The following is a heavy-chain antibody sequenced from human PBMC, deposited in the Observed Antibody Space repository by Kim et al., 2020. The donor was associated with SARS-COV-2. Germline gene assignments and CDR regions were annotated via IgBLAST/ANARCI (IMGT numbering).Heavy chain of an antibody. D-gene: IGHD3-10*01. CDR1: GFTFSSYW. Sequence: GGSLRLSCAASGFTFSSYWMSWVRQAPGKGLEWVANIKQDGSGKYYVDSVKGRFTISRDNAKNSLYLQMNSLRAEDTAVYYCARVGVLLWFGELSNWFDPWGQGTLVTVSS. V-gene: IGHV3-7*03. CDR2: IKQDGSGK. CDR3: ARVGVLLWFGELSNWFDP. J-gene: IGHJ5*02.